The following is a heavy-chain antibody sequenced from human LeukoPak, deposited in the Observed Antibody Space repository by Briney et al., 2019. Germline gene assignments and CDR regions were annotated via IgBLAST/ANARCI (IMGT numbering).Heavy chain of an antibody. Sequence: SETLSLTCAVYGGSFSSYYWGWIRQPPGKGLEWIGSIYYSGSTYYNPSLKSRVTISVDTSENQFSLKLSSVTAADTAVYYCARQYCSSTSCYYRAWFLGWFDPWGQGTLVTVSS. V-gene: IGHV4-39*01. J-gene: IGHJ5*02. CDR1: GGSFSSYY. D-gene: IGHD2-2*01. CDR2: IYYSGST. CDR3: ARQYCSSTSCYYRAWFLGWFDP.